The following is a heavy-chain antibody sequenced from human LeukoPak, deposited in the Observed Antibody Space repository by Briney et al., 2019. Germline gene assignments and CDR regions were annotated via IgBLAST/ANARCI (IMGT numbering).Heavy chain of an antibody. J-gene: IGHJ6*03. CDR2: IHFSGST. V-gene: IGHV4-59*01. D-gene: IGHD3-3*01. CDR3: ARTRRSGYDATYFYYYMDV. CDR1: SDSISDDY. Sequence: SETLSLTCTVSSDSISDDYWSSIRQSPGKGLEYIGHIHFSGSTNYDPSLKSRVTISVDTSKNHFSLKLTSLTAADTAVYYCARTRRSGYDATYFYYYMDVWGQGTTVTVFS.